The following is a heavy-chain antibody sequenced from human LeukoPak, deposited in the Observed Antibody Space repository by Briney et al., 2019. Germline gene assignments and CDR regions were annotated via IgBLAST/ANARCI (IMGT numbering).Heavy chain of an antibody. Sequence: GGSLRLSCAASGFTFSSYWMSWVRQPPGQGLKWVANIKQDGNEKYYLDSVKGRFTITRDNAKNSLYLQMDSLRAEDTAVYYCATDGSPFDNWGQGTLVTVSS. V-gene: IGHV3-7*01. CDR1: GFTFSSYW. CDR2: IKQDGNEK. J-gene: IGHJ4*02. CDR3: ATDGSPFDN.